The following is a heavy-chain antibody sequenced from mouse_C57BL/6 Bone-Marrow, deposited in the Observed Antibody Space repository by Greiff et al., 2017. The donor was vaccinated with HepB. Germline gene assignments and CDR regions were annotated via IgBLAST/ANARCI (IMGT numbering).Heavy chain of an antibody. J-gene: IGHJ3*01. CDR2: ISSGSSTI. CDR1: GFTFSDYG. D-gene: IGHD1-1*01. V-gene: IGHV5-17*01. CDR3: ARDYYGSSYGFAY. Sequence: EVQLVESGGGLVKPGGSLKLSCAASGFTFSDYGMHWVRQAPEKGLEWVAYISSGSSTIYYADTVKGRFTISRDNAKNTLFPQMTSLRSEDTAMYYCARDYYGSSYGFAYWGQGTLVTVSA.